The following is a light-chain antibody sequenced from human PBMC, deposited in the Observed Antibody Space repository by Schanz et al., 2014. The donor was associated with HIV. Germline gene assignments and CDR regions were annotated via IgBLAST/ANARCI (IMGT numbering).Light chain of an antibody. J-gene: IGKJ3*01. Sequence: IQMTQSPSTVSASVGDRVTLTCRASQTIGRFLAWYQQKPGRAPKLLIYQASTLQTGVPSRFSGSGSGTSFTLTITSLQPDDFATYYCQQFYNYPITFGPGTTVDVK. CDR1: QTIGRF. V-gene: IGKV1-5*03. CDR2: QAS. CDR3: QQFYNYPIT.